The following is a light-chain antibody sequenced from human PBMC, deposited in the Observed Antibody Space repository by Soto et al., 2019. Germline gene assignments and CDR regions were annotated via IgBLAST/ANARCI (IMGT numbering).Light chain of an antibody. V-gene: IGKV3-11*01. CDR3: QQRSNWPLT. CDR2: DAS. CDR1: QSVSSY. J-gene: IGKJ4*01. Sequence: ETVLTQSPATLSLSPGERATLSCRASQSVSSYLAWYQQKPGQAPRLLISDASNRATGIPARFSGSGSGTDFTLTISSLEPEDVAVYYGQQRSNWPLTFGGGTKVEIK.